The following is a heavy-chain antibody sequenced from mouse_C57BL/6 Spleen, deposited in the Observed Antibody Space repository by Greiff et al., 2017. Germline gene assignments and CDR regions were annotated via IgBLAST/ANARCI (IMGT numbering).Heavy chain of an antibody. CDR1: GYAFSSSW. V-gene: IGHV1-82*01. CDR2: LYPGDGDT. CDR3: ARGLQEAMDY. D-gene: IGHD3-1*01. J-gene: IGHJ4*01. Sequence: QVQLQQSGPELVKPGASVKISCKASGYAFSSSWMNWVKQRPGKGLEWIGRLYPGDGDTNYNGKFKGKATLTADKSSSTAYMQLSSLTSEDSAVYFCARGLQEAMDYWGQGTSVTVSS.